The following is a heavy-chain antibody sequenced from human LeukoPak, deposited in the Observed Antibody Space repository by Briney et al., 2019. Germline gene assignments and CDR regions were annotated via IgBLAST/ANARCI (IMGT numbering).Heavy chain of an antibody. J-gene: IGHJ3*02. CDR1: GFTFSGYA. D-gene: IGHD4/OR15-4a*01. Sequence: GGSLRLSCAASGFTFSGYAMSWVRQAPGKGLEWVSALDIGGSSTYYADSVKGRFTISRDNSKSTLYLQMNSLRAEDTALYYCAKDRLTIDAFDIWSQGTMVTVSS. CDR3: AKDRLTIDAFDI. CDR2: LDIGGSST. V-gene: IGHV3-23*05.